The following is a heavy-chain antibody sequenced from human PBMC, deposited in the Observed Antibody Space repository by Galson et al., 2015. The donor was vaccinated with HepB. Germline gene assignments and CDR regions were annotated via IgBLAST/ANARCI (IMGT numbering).Heavy chain of an antibody. CDR1: GGSISIGGYY. Sequence: TLSLTCTVSGGSISIGGYYWSWIRQHPGKGLEWIGYIYYSGSTYYNPSLKSRVTISVDTSKNQFSLKLSSVTAADTAVYYCARGKSGYYPATYYFDYWGQGTLVTVSS. CDR3: ARGKSGYYPATYYFDY. V-gene: IGHV4-31*03. CDR2: IYYSGST. J-gene: IGHJ4*02. D-gene: IGHD3-3*01.